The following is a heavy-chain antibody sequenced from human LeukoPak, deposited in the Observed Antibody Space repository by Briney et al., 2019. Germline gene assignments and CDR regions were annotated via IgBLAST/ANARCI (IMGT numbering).Heavy chain of an antibody. V-gene: IGHV4-39*01. D-gene: IGHD1-26*01. J-gene: IGHJ4*02. Sequence: SETLSLTCTVSGGSISSSSYYWGWIRQPPGKGLEWIGSIYYSGSTYYNPSLKSRVTISVDTSKNQFSLKLSSVTAADTAVYYCARMGYSGSYWVDYWGQGTLVTVSS. CDR1: GGSISSSSYY. CDR2: IYYSGST. CDR3: ARMGYSGSYWVDY.